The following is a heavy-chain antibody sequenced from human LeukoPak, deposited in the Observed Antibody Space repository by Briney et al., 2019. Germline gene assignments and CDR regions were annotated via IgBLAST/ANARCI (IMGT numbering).Heavy chain of an antibody. CDR2: IYSGGSI. V-gene: IGHV3-53*01. CDR1: GFAVSNNY. D-gene: IGHD2-15*01. Sequence: GGSLRLSCAASGFAVSNNYMTWVRQAPGKGLEWVSVIYSGGSIYYADSVKGRFTISRDNSKNTLYLQMNSLRAEDTAVYYCARGISSRYFDYWGQGTLVTVSS. J-gene: IGHJ4*02. CDR3: ARGISSRYFDY.